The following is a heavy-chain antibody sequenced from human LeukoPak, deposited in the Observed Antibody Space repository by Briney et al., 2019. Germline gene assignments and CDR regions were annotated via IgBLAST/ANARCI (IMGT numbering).Heavy chain of an antibody. Sequence: SETLSLTCTVSGGSISSYYWSWIRQPPGKGLEWIGYIYYSGSTNYNPSLKSRVTISVDTSKNQFSLKLSSVTAADTAVYYCARSLFRPYYYMDVWGKGTTVTVSS. CDR2: IYYSGST. J-gene: IGHJ6*03. CDR3: ARSLFRPYYYMDV. CDR1: GGSISSYY. V-gene: IGHV4-59*01. D-gene: IGHD6-6*01.